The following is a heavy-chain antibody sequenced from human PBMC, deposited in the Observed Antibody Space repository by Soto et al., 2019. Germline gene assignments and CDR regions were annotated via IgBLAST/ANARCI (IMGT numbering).Heavy chain of an antibody. CDR1: GGSISSSSYY. D-gene: IGHD3-10*01. CDR3: ARPGNYGSGSYLYYLDY. V-gene: IGHV4-39*01. Sequence: SETLSLTCTVSGGSISSSSYYWGWIRQPPGKGLERIGSIYYSGSTYYNPSLKSRVTISVYTSKNQFSLKLSSVTAADTAVYYCARPGNYGSGSYLYYLDYWGQGTLVTVSS. J-gene: IGHJ4*02. CDR2: IYYSGST.